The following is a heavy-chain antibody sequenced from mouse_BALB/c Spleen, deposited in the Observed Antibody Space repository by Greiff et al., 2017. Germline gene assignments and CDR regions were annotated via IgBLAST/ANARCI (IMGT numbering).Heavy chain of an antibody. J-gene: IGHJ3*01. CDR3: ARHYYGYWFAY. Sequence: VQLKESGPGLVKPSQSLSLTCTVTGYSITSDYAWNWIRQFPGNKLEWMGYISYSGSTSYNPSLKSRISITRDTSKNQFFLQLNSVTTEDTATYYCARHYYGYWFAYWGQGTLVTVSA. D-gene: IGHD1-2*01. CDR1: GYSITSDYA. V-gene: IGHV3-2*02. CDR2: ISYSGST.